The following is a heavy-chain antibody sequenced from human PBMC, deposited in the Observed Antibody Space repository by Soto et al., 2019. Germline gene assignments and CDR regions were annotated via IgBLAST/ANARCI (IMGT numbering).Heavy chain of an antibody. CDR3: AKAYCGSTSCASDY. V-gene: IGHV3-23*01. Sequence: VLLLESGGGLVQPGESLRLSCAASGFTFASYAMSWVRQAPGKGLEWVSDISGAGDMTYYADAVKGRFTITRVNAKNTLYLQINSLRVEDTAVYFCAKAYCGSTSCASDYWGQGTLVTVSS. J-gene: IGHJ4*01. CDR2: ISGAGDMT. CDR1: GFTFASYA. D-gene: IGHD2-2*01.